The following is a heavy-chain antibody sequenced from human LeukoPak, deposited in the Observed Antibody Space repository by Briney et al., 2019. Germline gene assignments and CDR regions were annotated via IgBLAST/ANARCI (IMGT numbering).Heavy chain of an antibody. V-gene: IGHV4-59*01. CDR2: IYYSGSI. J-gene: IGHJ5*02. Sequence: SDILSFTCTVSGGSIGSSYWSWIRQPPGKGLEWIGYIYYSGSINYNPSLKSRVTRSVDTSKNHLSLKLSSVTAADTAVYYCARDKRHYDFWNGTASNWFDPWGQGTLVTVS. CDR1: GGSIGSSY. CDR3: ARDKRHYDFWNGTASNWFDP. D-gene: IGHD3-3*01.